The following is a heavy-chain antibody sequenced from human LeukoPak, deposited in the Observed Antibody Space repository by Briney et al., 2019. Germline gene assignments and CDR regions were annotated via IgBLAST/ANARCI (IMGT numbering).Heavy chain of an antibody. Sequence: PGGSLRLSCVASGFTFSDYYMSWVRQAPGKGLEWISYMSSSGTTNYYADSVKGRFTISRDNAKNSLYLQMNSLRAEDTAVYYCARDLEMALSYWGQGTLVTVSS. J-gene: IGHJ4*02. CDR3: ARDLEMALSY. D-gene: IGHD5-24*01. CDR2: MSSSGTTN. CDR1: GFTFSDYY. V-gene: IGHV3-11*04.